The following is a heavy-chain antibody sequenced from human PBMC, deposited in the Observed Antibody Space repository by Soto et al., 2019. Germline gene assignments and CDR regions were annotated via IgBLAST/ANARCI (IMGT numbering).Heavy chain of an antibody. CDR3: ARATYYDYIWGSYRYKHRWFDP. Sequence: SETLSLTCAVYGGSFSGYYWSWIRQPPGKGLEWIGEINHSGSTNYNPSLKSRVTISVDTSKNQFSLKLSSVTAADTAVYYCARATYYDYIWGSYRYKHRWFDPWGQGTLVTVSS. CDR2: INHSGST. V-gene: IGHV4-34*01. J-gene: IGHJ5*02. D-gene: IGHD3-16*02. CDR1: GGSFSGYY.